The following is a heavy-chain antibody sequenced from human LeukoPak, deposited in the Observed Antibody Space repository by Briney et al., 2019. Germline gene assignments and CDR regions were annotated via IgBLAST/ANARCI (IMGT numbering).Heavy chain of an antibody. CDR1: GFTVSSNY. CDR3: ARGSSSWYQGYWFDP. J-gene: IGHJ5*02. D-gene: IGHD6-13*01. Sequence: GGSLRLSCAASGFTVSSNYMSWVRQAPGKGLEWVSVIYSGGSTYYADSVKGRFTISRDNSKNTLYLQMNSLRAEDTAVYYCARGSSSWYQGYWFDPWGQGTLVTVSS. CDR2: IYSGGST. V-gene: IGHV3-53*01.